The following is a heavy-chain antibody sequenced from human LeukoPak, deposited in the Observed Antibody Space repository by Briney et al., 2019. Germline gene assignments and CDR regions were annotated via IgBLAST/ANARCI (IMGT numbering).Heavy chain of an antibody. CDR2: LFHSGAT. V-gene: IGHV4-38-2*02. CDR3: VRESGNGGHPLFDH. D-gene: IGHD4-23*01. Sequence: SETLSLTCSVSDYSITAGYYWGWIRQPPGKGLEWIGSLFHSGATYFTPSLKGRVAMSVDTSRNQFSLSLHSVTAADAAIYYCVRESGNGGHPLFDHWGQGTPVTVSS. CDR1: DYSITAGYY. J-gene: IGHJ4*02.